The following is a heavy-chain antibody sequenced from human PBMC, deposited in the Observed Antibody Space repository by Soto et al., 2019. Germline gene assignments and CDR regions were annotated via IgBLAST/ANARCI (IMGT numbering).Heavy chain of an antibody. CDR2: ISGSGGST. CDR1: GFTFSSYA. J-gene: IGHJ3*02. CDR3: AKDLGASKSPFRPVGAFPNDAFDI. D-gene: IGHD1-26*01. V-gene: IGHV3-23*01. Sequence: EVQLLESGGGLVQPGGSLRLSCAASGFTFSSYAMSWVRQAPGKGLEWVSAISGSGGSTYYADCVKGRFTISRDNSTITRDLEMNSLRAEDTAVYYCAKDLGASKSPFRPVGAFPNDAFDIWGQGTMVTVSS.